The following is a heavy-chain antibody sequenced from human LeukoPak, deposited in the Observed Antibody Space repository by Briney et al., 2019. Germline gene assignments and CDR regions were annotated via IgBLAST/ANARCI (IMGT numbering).Heavy chain of an antibody. CDR3: ARGDWDAGGDTAPGG. Sequence: ASVKVSCKASGYTFTSYDINWVRQATGQGLEWMGWMNPNSGNTGYAQKFQGRVTMTRNTSISTAYMELSSLRSEDTAVYYCARGDWDAGGDTAPGGWGQGTLVTVSS. CDR1: GYTFTSYD. CDR2: MNPNSGNT. J-gene: IGHJ4*02. D-gene: IGHD5-18*01. V-gene: IGHV1-8*01.